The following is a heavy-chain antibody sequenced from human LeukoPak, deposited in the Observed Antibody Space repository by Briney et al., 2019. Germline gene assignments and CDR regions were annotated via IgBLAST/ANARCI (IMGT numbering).Heavy chain of an antibody. D-gene: IGHD1-1*01. Sequence: GGSLRLSCAASGFTFNCYWMHWVRQIPGKGLVWISHVYSDGSRTTYADSVKGRFTISRDNGKNTLYLQMSSLRAEDTAVYYCARGERGGFDLWGRGTVVTVSS. J-gene: IGHJ3*01. V-gene: IGHV3-74*03. CDR3: ARGERGGFDL. CDR2: VYSDGSRT. CDR1: GFTFNCYW.